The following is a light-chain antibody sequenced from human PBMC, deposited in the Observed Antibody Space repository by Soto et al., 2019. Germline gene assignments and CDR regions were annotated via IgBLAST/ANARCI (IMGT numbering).Light chain of an antibody. Sequence: SVMTKSPASLAVSLCERATIECKSSHIFLYSSNNKNYLAWYQQKPGQPPKLLIYWASTRESGVPDRFSGSGSGTDFTLTISSLQAEDVAVYYCQQYYSTLITFGQGTRLEI. CDR1: HIFLYSSNNKNY. J-gene: IGKJ5*01. V-gene: IGKV4-1*01. CDR3: QQYYSTLIT. CDR2: WAS.